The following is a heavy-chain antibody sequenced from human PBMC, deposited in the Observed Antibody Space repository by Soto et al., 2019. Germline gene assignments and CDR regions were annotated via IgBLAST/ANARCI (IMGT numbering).Heavy chain of an antibody. CDR3: ARVVDYDILTGYLD. CDR1: GFTFSSYS. D-gene: IGHD3-9*01. CDR2: ISSSSSTI. V-gene: IGHV3-48*02. J-gene: IGHJ4*02. Sequence: PGGSLRLSCAASGFTFSSYSMNWVRQAPGKGLEWVSYISSSSSTIYYADSVKGRFTISRDNAKNSLYLQMNSLRDEDTAVYYCARVVDYDILTGYLDWGQGTLVTVSS.